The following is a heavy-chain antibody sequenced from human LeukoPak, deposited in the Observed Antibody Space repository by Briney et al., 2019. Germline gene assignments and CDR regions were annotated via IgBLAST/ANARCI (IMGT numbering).Heavy chain of an antibody. CDR3: ARDYKIDSSGYYV. V-gene: IGHV3-7*01. CDR1: GFTFSTYW. D-gene: IGHD3-22*01. CDR2: IKQDGSDK. Sequence: GGSLRLSCAASGFTFSTYWMSWVRQAPGKGLEWVAHIKQDGSDKYYVDSVKGRFTISRDNAKNSLYLQMNSLRAEDTAVYYCARDYKIDSSGYYVWGQGTLVTVSS. J-gene: IGHJ4*02.